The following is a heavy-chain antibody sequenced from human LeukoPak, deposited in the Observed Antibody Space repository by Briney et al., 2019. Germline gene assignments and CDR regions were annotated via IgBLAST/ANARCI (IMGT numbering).Heavy chain of an antibody. Sequence: SETLSLTCSVSGGSISIYYWSWIRQPAGKGLEWIGRIYTSGSTNYNPSLKSQVTISVDTSKNQFSLKLSSVTAADTAVYYCARRLGRKFGERFYYYHYLDVWGKGTTVTISS. CDR2: IYTSGST. J-gene: IGHJ6*03. D-gene: IGHD3-10*01. CDR3: ARRLGRKFGERFYYYHYLDV. CDR1: GGSISIYY. V-gene: IGHV4-4*07.